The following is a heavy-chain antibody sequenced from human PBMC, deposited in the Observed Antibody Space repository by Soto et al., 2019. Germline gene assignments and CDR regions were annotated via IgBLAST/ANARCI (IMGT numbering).Heavy chain of an antibody. CDR2: INPILSMS. CDR3: ASSYGSGYRAFDY. CDR1: GDTFSFYS. V-gene: IGHV1-69*02. Sequence: QVHLVQSGAEVKKPGSSVRVSCKASGDTFSFYSINWVRQAPGLGLEWMGRINPILSMSNYAQRFQGRVTVTADKSTSTAYMELSSLRSEDTAMYYCASSYGSGYRAFDYWGQGALVTVSS. D-gene: IGHD3-10*01. J-gene: IGHJ4*02.